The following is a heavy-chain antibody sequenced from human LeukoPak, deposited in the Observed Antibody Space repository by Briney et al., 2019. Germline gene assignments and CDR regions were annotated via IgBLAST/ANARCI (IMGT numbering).Heavy chain of an antibody. CDR3: ARREVNCSSTSCYGLWFDP. Sequence: PSETLSLTCTVSGDSISTSNSYWGWIRQPPGKGLEWIGSIYYSGNTYYNASLKSRVAISVDTSKNQFSLKLTSVTAADTAVYYCARREVNCSSTSCYGLWFDPWGQGTLVTVSS. J-gene: IGHJ5*02. CDR2: IYYSGNT. CDR1: GDSISTSNSY. V-gene: IGHV4-39*01. D-gene: IGHD2-2*01.